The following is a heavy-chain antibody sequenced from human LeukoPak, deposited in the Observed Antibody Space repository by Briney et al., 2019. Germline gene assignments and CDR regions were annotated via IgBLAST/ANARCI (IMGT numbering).Heavy chain of an antibody. CDR2: ISSSGSTI. CDR1: GCTFSDYY. J-gene: IGHJ4*02. D-gene: IGHD1-26*01. Sequence: GGSLRLSCAASGCTFSDYYMSWIRQAPGKGLEWVSYISSSGSTIYYADSVKGRFTISRDNAKNSLYLQMNSLRAEDTAVYYCASGGPASGSYYRYLDYWGQGTLVTVSS. CDR3: ASGGPASGSYYRYLDY. V-gene: IGHV3-11*01.